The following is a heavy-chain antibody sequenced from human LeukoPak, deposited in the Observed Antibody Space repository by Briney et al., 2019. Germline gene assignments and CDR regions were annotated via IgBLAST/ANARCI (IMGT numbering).Heavy chain of an antibody. CDR3: AKVVVVAARGRWFDP. V-gene: IGHV3-53*01. Sequence: TGGSLRLSCAASGFTFSSYTMNWVRQAPGKGLEWVPVIYSGGSTYYADSVKGRFTISRDNSKNTLYLQMNSLRAEDTAVYYCAKVVVVAARGRWFDPWGQGTLVTVSS. CDR1: GFTFSSYT. CDR2: IYSGGST. D-gene: IGHD2-15*01. J-gene: IGHJ5*02.